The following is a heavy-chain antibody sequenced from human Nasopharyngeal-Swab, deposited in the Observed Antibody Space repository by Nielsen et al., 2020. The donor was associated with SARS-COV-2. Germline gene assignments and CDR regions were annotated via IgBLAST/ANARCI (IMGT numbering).Heavy chain of an antibody. CDR1: GFTFRSYY. D-gene: IGHD6-13*01. V-gene: IGHV3-23*01. Sequence: GESLKISCAASGFTFRSYYMSWVRQAPGKGLEWVSTIGGSGGSTNYAHSVKGRFTISRDNPENTLYLQMNTLRAEDTAVYYCANRRGGSWHPYCFDYWGQGTLVTVSS. CDR3: ANRRGGSWHPYCFDY. CDR2: IGGSGGST. J-gene: IGHJ4*02.